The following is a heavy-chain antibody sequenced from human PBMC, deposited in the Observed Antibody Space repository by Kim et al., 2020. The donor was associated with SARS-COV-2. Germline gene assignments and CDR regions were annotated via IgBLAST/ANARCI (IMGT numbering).Heavy chain of an antibody. D-gene: IGHD2-15*01. CDR2: IYHSGST. CDR1: GGSTRSYH. Sequence: SETLSLTCTVSGGSTRSYHWSWIRLPPGKGLEWIGNIYHSGSTNYNPSLKSRVTISVDTSRFSLTMSSVTAADTGVYFCARQGYCSGGSCAYWYFDLWGRGTLVSVSS. V-gene: IGHV4-59*01. CDR3: ARQGYCSGGSCAYWYFDL. J-gene: IGHJ2*01.